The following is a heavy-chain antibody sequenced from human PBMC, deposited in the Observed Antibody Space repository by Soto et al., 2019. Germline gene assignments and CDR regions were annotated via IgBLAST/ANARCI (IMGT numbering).Heavy chain of an antibody. CDR2: INSDGSTT. Sequence: PGGSLRLSCAASGFTFSNNWMRWVRQTPGTGLMWVSRINSDGSTTSYADSVKGRFTISRDNAKNTLYLQMNSLRAEDTAVYYCARVYKVRGLIPNYYQYGMDVWGQGTTVTVSS. V-gene: IGHV3-74*01. J-gene: IGHJ6*02. CDR3: ARVYKVRGLIPNYYQYGMDV. D-gene: IGHD3-10*01. CDR1: GFTFSNNW.